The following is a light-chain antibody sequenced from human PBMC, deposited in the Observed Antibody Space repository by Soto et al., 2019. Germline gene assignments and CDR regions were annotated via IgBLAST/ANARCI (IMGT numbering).Light chain of an antibody. Sequence: AIQMTQSPSSLSASVGDRVTITCRASQGIRNDLGWYQQKPGKAPKLLIYAASSLQSGVPSRFSGSGSGTDFTLTISSLQPEDFATYYCQQYDNLAFTFGQGTKLEIK. V-gene: IGKV1-6*01. CDR2: AAS. CDR1: QGIRND. J-gene: IGKJ2*01. CDR3: QQYDNLAFT.